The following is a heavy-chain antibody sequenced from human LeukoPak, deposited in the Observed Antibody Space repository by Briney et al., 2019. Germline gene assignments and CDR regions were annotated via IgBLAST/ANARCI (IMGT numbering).Heavy chain of an antibody. CDR1: DYSISSGDYY. CDR2: IFHSGNT. D-gene: IGHD1-26*01. CDR3: ARLVVGATYFDY. Sequence: SETLSLTCTVSDYSISSGDYYWGWIRQPPGKGLEWIGSIFHSGNTNYNPSLKSRVTISVDTSKNQFSLKLSSVTAADTAVYYCARLVVGATYFDYWGQGTLVTVSS. J-gene: IGHJ4*02. V-gene: IGHV4-38-2*02.